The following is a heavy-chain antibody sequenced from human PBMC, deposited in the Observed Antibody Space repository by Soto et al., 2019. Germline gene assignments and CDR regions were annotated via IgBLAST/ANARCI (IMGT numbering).Heavy chain of an antibody. CDR1: GGTFSSYA. Sequence: EASVKVSCKASGGTFSSYAISWVRQAPGQGLEWMGGIIPIFGTANYAQKFQGRVTITADESTSTAYMELSSLRSEDTAVYYCARGDADYRDYTLDYWGQGTLVPVAS. CDR3: ARGDADYRDYTLDY. D-gene: IGHD4-17*01. CDR2: IIPIFGTA. J-gene: IGHJ4*02. V-gene: IGHV1-69*13.